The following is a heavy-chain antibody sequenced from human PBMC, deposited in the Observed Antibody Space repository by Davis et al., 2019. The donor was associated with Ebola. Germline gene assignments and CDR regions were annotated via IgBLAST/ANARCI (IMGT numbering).Heavy chain of an antibody. D-gene: IGHD5-24*01. J-gene: IGHJ4*02. CDR1: GGSFSGYY. Sequence: MPSETLSLTCAVYGGSFSGYYWSWIRQPPGKGLEWNGEINHSGRTNYKPSLKSRVTISADTSKNQFSLKLSSVTAADTAVYYCARGVRLLQGFCYFDYWGQGTLVTVSS. V-gene: IGHV4-34*01. CDR2: INHSGRT. CDR3: ARGVRLLQGFCYFDY.